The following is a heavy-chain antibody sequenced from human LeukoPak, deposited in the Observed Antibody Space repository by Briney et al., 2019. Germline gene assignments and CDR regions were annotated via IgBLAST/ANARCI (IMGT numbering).Heavy chain of an antibody. Sequence: GASVKVSCKASGGTFSSYAISRVRQAPGQGLEWMGGIIPIFGTANYAQKFQGRVTITTDESTSTAYMELSSLRSEDTAVYYCAIPGYSSSWYRFDPWGQGTLVTVSS. J-gene: IGHJ5*02. V-gene: IGHV1-69*05. D-gene: IGHD6-13*01. CDR1: GGTFSSYA. CDR2: IIPIFGTA. CDR3: AIPGYSSSWYRFDP.